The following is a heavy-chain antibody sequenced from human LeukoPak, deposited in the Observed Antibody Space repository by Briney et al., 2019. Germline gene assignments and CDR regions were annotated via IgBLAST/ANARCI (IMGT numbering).Heavy chain of an antibody. Sequence: PSETLSLTCTVSGGSISSSSYYWGWIRQPPGKGLEWIGSIYYSGSTYYNPSLKSRVTISVDTSKNQFSLKLSSVTAADTAVYYGARIRITGTNWFDPWGQGTLVTVSS. V-gene: IGHV4-39*01. CDR3: ARIRITGTNWFDP. CDR1: GGSISSSSYY. CDR2: IYYSGST. D-gene: IGHD1-20*01. J-gene: IGHJ5*02.